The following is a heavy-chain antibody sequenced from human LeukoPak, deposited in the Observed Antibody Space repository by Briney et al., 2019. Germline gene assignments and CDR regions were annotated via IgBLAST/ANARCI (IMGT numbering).Heavy chain of an antibody. D-gene: IGHD3-10*01. Sequence: GASVRVSCKASGYTFSSFGISWVRQAPGQGLEWMGWISNNNLKTKYAQKFQGRVTITTDTSTTTAYMELRSLRSDDTALYYCARDRGEMGRGREAFDYFDYWGQGTLVTVSS. J-gene: IGHJ4*02. CDR3: ARDRGEMGRGREAFDYFDY. V-gene: IGHV1-18*01. CDR2: ISNNNLKT. CDR1: GYTFSSFG.